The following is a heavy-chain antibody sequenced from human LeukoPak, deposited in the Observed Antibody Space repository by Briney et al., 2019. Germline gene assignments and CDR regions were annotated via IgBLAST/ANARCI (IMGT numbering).Heavy chain of an antibody. CDR1: GGSISSHY. CDR3: ARVRSVGGYCSSTSCYIDP. Sequence: NPSETLSLTCTVSGGSISSHYWSWIRQPPGKGLEWIGYIYYSGSTNYNPSLKSRVTISVDTSKNQFSLKLSSVTAADTAVYYCARVRSVGGYCSSTSCYIDPWGQGTLVTVSS. D-gene: IGHD2-2*02. V-gene: IGHV4-59*11. J-gene: IGHJ5*02. CDR2: IYYSGST.